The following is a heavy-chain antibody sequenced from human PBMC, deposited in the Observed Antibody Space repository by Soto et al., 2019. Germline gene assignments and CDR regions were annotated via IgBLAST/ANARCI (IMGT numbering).Heavy chain of an antibody. CDR3: AGGQYYFDY. Sequence: QVQLVESGGGVVQPGRSLRLSCAASGFPFSSYGMRWVRQAPGKGLEWVALISYDGSNKFYADSVKGRFTISRDNSKNTLYLQMSSLRAEDTAVYYCAGGQYYFDYCGQGTVVSVSS. J-gene: IGHJ4*02. D-gene: IGHD2-15*01. CDR1: GFPFSSYG. CDR2: ISYDGSNK. V-gene: IGHV3-30*03.